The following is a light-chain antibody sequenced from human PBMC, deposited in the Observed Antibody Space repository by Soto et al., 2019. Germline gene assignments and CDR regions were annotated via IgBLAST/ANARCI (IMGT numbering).Light chain of an antibody. J-gene: IGKJ2*01. CDR2: DAS. V-gene: IGKV1-33*01. CDR1: RDIRDF. CDR3: QHYDNLPPYI. Sequence: EIQMTQSPSSLSVSVGDRVTITCQASRDIRDFLNWYQQKPGKAPKLLIFDASNFEEGVPPRFSGSGSGTYFTFSISSLQPEDVATYYCQHYDNLPPYIFGQGTKVDIK.